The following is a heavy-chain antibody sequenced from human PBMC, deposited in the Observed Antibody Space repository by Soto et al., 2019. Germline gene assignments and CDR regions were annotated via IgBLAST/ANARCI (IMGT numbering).Heavy chain of an antibody. Sequence: ASVKVSCKASGYTFTSYGISWVRQAPGQGLEWMGWISAYNGNTNYAQKLQGRVTMTTDTSTSTAYMELRSLRSDDTAVYYCAAGLGVPAAMGDYYYYYGMDVWGQGTLVTVSS. J-gene: IGHJ6*02. V-gene: IGHV1-18*01. CDR3: AAGLGVPAAMGDYYYYYGMDV. D-gene: IGHD2-2*01. CDR2: ISAYNGNT. CDR1: GYTFTSYG.